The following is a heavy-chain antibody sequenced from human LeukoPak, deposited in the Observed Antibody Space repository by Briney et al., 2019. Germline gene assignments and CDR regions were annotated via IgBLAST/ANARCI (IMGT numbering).Heavy chain of an antibody. CDR1: GYTFTSYG. V-gene: IGHV1-18*01. J-gene: IGHJ6*03. CDR3: AADYGDYLNLNYYYMDV. CDR2: ISAYNGNT. Sequence: GASVKVSCKASGYTFTSYGISWVRQAPGQGLEWMGWISAYNGNTNYAQKLQGRVTMTTDTSTSTAYMELRSLRSEDTAVYYCAADYGDYLNLNYYYMDVWGKGTTVTVSS. D-gene: IGHD4-17*01.